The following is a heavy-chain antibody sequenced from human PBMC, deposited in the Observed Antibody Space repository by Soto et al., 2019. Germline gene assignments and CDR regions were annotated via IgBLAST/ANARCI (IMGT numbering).Heavy chain of an antibody. CDR1: GFSVSSNY. CDR3: AREDGYRGGDAFDI. J-gene: IGHJ3*02. CDR2: IYSGGST. Sequence: EVQLVESGGGLVQPGGSLRLSCAASGFSVSSNYMSWVRQAPGKGLEWVSVIYSGGSTYYADSVKGRFTISRDNSKNTLYLQMNGLRAEDTDVYYCAREDGYRGGDAFDIWGQGTMVTVSS. V-gene: IGHV3-66*01. D-gene: IGHD5-12*01.